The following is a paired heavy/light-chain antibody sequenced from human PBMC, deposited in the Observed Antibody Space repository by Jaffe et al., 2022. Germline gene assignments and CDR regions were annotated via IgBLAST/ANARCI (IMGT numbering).Heavy chain of an antibody. D-gene: IGHD3-10*01. V-gene: IGHV3-30*02. CDR2: IRFDGSIK. CDR3: AKVEDGSTHFDY. Sequence: QVRLVESGGAVVQPGGSLRLSCAASGFSFRTYGMHWLRQAPGKGLEWLAHIRFDGSIKYYADSIKGRFTISRDNSKNTLYLEMNRLRSEDMAVYYCAKVEDGSTHFDYWGQGTLVTVSA. CDR1: GFSFRTYG. J-gene: IGHJ4*02.
Light chain of an antibody. V-gene: IGKV3-15*01. CDR1: QNVNIY. J-gene: IGKJ4*01. CDR2: HAS. CDR3: QQYDSWPPLT. Sequence: EVVMTQSPATLSVSPGERATLSCRASQNVNIYVAWYQQKPGQNPRLLIYHASTRAIGIPARFSGSGSGTEFTLTISSLQSEDFAIYYCQQYDSWPPLTFGGGTKVEIK.